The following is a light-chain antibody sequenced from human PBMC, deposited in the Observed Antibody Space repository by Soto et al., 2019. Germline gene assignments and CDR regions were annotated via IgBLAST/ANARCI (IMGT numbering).Light chain of an antibody. V-gene: IGLV2-14*01. CDR1: SSDVGVYNY. CDR2: EVS. Sequence: QSALTQPASVSGSPGQSITISCTGTSSDVGVYNYVSWYQHHPGKAPKLMIYEVSNRPSGVSNRFSGSKSGNTASLTISGLHAEDEADYYCNSYTTSSSWVFGGGTKLTVL. CDR3: NSYTTSSSWV. J-gene: IGLJ3*02.